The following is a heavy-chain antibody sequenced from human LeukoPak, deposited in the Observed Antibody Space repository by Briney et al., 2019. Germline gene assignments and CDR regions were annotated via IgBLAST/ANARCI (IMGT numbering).Heavy chain of an antibody. CDR2: IYGGGNTT. D-gene: IGHD6-19*01. J-gene: IGHJ6*03. CDR1: GFAFSSFA. V-gene: IGHV3-23*01. Sequence: PGGALRLSCAASGFAFSSFAMGWVRQSPGKGLEWLSTIYGGGNTTFYADSLKGRFTISRDNSKNTLYLHMDSLRPDDTAIYYCTKELHVAVAVADYYYFYMDVWGRGTAVTVSS. CDR3: TKELHVAVAVADYYYFYMDV.